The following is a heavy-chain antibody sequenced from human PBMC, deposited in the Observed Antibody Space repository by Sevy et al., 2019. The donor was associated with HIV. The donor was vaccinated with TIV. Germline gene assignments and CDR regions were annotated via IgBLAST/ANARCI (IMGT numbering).Heavy chain of an antibody. CDR3: AGHYSSDRISGGRWFDP. D-gene: IGHD3-22*01. V-gene: IGHV3-33*01. CDR1: EFTFSNYG. CDR2: IWSDGSNK. J-gene: IGHJ5*02. Sequence: GGSLRLSCAASEFTFSNYGMHWVRQAPGKGLEWVALIWSDGSNKRYADSVKGRFTISRDNSKNTLYLQMNSLRVEDTAVYYCAGHYSSDRISGGRWFDPWGQGTLVTVSS.